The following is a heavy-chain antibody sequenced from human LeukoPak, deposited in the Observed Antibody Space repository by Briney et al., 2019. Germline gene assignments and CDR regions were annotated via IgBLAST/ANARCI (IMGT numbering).Heavy chain of an antibody. V-gene: IGHV1-8*01. CDR3: ARDLLSRGYSYGYSYFDY. CDR1: GYTFTSYD. Sequence: ASVKVSCKASGYTFTSYDISWVRQATGQGLEWMGWMNPNSGNTGYAQKFQGRVTMTRDTSISTAYMELSRLRSDDTAVYYCARDLLSRGYSYGYSYFDYWGQGTLVTVSS. CDR2: MNPNSGNT. D-gene: IGHD5-18*01. J-gene: IGHJ4*02.